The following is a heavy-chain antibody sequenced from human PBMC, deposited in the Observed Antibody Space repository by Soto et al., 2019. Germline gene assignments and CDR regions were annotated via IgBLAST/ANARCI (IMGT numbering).Heavy chain of an antibody. V-gene: IGHV3-13*01. CDR3: AMAGMHNWILLRAFDI. J-gene: IGHJ3*02. D-gene: IGHD1-20*01. CDR1: GFTFRVYD. CDR2: IGTAGDT. Sequence: EVQLVESGGGLVQPGGSLRLSCAASGFTFRVYDMLWVRQGAGTGLEWVSTIGTAGDTYYAGSVKGRFTISRENAKNSMYLQMNNLGAGDTAVYFCAMAGMHNWILLRAFDIWGHGNMVTVS.